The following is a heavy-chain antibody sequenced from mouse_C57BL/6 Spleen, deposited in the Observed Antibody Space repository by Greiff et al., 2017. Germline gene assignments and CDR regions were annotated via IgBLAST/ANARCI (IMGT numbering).Heavy chain of an antibody. CDR1: GFTFSSYA. V-gene: IGHV5-4*01. CDR3: ARDRSYSAY. Sequence: EVHLVESGGGLVKPGGSLKLSCAASGFTFSSYAMSWVRQTPEKRLEWVATISDGGSYTYYPDNVKGRFTISRDNAKNNLYLQMSHLKSEDTAMYYCARDRSYSAYWGQGTLVTVSA. J-gene: IGHJ3*01. CDR2: ISDGGSYT. D-gene: IGHD2-12*01.